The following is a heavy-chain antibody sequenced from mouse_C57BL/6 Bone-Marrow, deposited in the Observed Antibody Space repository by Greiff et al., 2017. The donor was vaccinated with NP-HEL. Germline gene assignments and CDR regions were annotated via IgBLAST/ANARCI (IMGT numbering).Heavy chain of an antibody. J-gene: IGHJ1*03. CDR3: ARCFYDYDGGWYFDV. D-gene: IGHD2-4*01. V-gene: IGHV1-42*01. CDR2: INPSTGGT. CDR1: GYSFTGYY. Sequence: QLQQSGPELVKPGASVKISCKASGYSFTGYYMNWVKQSPEKSLEWIGEINPSTGGTTYNQKFKAKATLTVDKSSSTAYMQLKSLTSEDSAVYYCARCFYDYDGGWYFDVWGTGTTVTVSS.